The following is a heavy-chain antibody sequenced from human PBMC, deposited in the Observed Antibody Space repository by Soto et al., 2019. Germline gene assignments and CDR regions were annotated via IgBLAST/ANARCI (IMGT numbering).Heavy chain of an antibody. D-gene: IGHD6-19*01. CDR2: IYYSGST. Sequence: SETLSLTCTVSGGSISSYYWSWIRQPPGKGLEWIGYIYYSGSTNYNPSLKSRVTISVDTSKNQFSLKLSSVTAADTAVYYCAIGMGSSGWLLHLISWFDPWGQGTLVTVSS. V-gene: IGHV4-59*01. CDR3: AIGMGSSGWLLHLISWFDP. J-gene: IGHJ5*02. CDR1: GGSISSYY.